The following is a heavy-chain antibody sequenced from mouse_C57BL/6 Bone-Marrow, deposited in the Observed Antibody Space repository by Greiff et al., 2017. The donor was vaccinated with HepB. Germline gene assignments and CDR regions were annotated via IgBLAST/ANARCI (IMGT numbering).Heavy chain of an antibody. CDR2: FYPGSGSI. Sequence: LQESGAELVKPGASVKLSCKASGYTFTEYTIHWVKQRSGQGLEWIGWFYPGSGSIKYNEKFKDKATLTADKSSSTVYMELSRLTSEDSAVYFCARHEGPLIYYDYGWFAYWGQGTLVTVSA. CDR1: GYTFTEYT. CDR3: ARHEGPLIYYDYGWFAY. V-gene: IGHV1-62-2*01. J-gene: IGHJ3*01. D-gene: IGHD2-4*01.